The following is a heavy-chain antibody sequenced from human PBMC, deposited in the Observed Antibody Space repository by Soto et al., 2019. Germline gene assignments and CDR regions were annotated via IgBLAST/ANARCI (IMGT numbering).Heavy chain of an antibody. V-gene: IGHV3-21*01. CDR3: ARFGFVVITTDLLNYFDY. CDR1: GFTFSSYS. Sequence: EVQLVESGGGLVKPGGSLSLSCAASGFTFSSYSMNWVRQAPGKGLEWVSSISSSSSYIYYADSVKGRFTISRDNAKNSLYLQMNSLRAEDTAVYYCARFGFVVITTDLLNYFDYWGQGTLVTVSS. J-gene: IGHJ4*02. D-gene: IGHD3-22*01. CDR2: ISSSSSYI.